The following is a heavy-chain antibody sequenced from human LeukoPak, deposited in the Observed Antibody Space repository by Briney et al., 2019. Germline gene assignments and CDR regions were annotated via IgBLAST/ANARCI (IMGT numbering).Heavy chain of an antibody. V-gene: IGHV3-48*01. CDR3: ARVRQQGAAEYFQH. D-gene: IGHD6-13*01. CDR2: ITSSSSII. Sequence: PGGSLRLSCAASGFTFSSYSMNWVRQAPGKGLEWVSYITSSSSIIYYGDSVKGRFTVSRDNAKNSLYLQMNSLRAEDTAVYYCARVRQQGAAEYFQHWGQGTLVTVSS. CDR1: GFTFSSYS. J-gene: IGHJ1*01.